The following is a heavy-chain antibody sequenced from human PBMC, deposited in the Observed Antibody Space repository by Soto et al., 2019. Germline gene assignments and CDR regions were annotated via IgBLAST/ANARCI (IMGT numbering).Heavy chain of an antibody. V-gene: IGHV3-30*04. D-gene: IGHD3-16*02. J-gene: IGHJ4*02. CDR1: GFSFSRHT. Sequence: QVQLEESGGGVVQPGRSLRLSCAASGFSFSRHTMNWIRQATGKGLEWVASISYDGTNKYYADSVKGRFTISRDNSKNTMSVQMDSLRAEDTPVYYCAKDRVRLGELSLLGYLDYWGQGTLVTVSS. CDR3: AKDRVRLGELSLLGYLDY. CDR2: ISYDGTNK.